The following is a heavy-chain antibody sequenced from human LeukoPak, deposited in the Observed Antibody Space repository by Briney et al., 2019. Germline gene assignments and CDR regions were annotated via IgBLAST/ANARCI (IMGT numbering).Heavy chain of an antibody. Sequence: QTGGSLRLSCAASGFTFSSYGMHWVRQAPGKGLGWVAVIWYDGSKKYYADSVKGRFTISRDNSKNTLYLQMNSLRVEDTAVYYCARGPGTYYDILTGYYYGDYFDYWGRGTLVTVSS. CDR2: IWYDGSKK. CDR3: ARGPGTYYDILTGYYYGDYFDY. V-gene: IGHV3-33*01. CDR1: GFTFSSYG. D-gene: IGHD3-9*01. J-gene: IGHJ4*02.